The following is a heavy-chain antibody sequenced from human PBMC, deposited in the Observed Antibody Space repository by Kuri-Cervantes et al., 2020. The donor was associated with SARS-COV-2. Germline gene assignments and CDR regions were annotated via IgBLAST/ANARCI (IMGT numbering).Heavy chain of an antibody. D-gene: IGHD4-17*01. CDR3: ARASRDYGDYQEYYFDY. CDR1: GFTFSSYA. V-gene: IGHV3-74*01. J-gene: IGHJ4*02. CDR2: INPDGSYT. Sequence: GESLKISCAASGFTFSSYAMSWVRQAPGKGLEWVSRINPDGSYTNNADSVKGRFTLSRDNAKNMLFLQMNSLRAEDTAVYYCARASRDYGDYQEYYFDYWGQGTLVTVSS.